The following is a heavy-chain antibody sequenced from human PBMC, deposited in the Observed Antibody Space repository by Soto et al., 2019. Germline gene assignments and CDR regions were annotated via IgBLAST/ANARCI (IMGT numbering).Heavy chain of an antibody. V-gene: IGHV1-69*12. J-gene: IGHJ4*02. CDR1: GGTFSTYA. D-gene: IGHD5-18*01. CDR2: IIPMFGTA. CDR3: ASGIQLWLRRINNGYSG. Sequence: QVQLVQSGAEVKKPESSVNVSCKAPGGTFSTYAISWVRQAPGQGLEWMGGIIPMFGTANYAQRFQDRVMITADESTNTVYMELSSLRSEDTAVYFCASGIQLWLRRINNGYSGWGQGTLVTVSS.